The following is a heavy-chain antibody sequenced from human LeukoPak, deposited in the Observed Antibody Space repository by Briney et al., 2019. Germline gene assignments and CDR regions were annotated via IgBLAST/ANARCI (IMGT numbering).Heavy chain of an antibody. CDR1: GFTFHNYA. CDR3: ATITFGGVIVGPGAFDI. V-gene: IGHV3-30-3*01. J-gene: IGHJ3*02. CDR2: ISYDRTNK. Sequence: GRSLSLSCVASGFTFHNYAMHWVRQAPGKGLEWVAIISYDRTNKYYADSLNGRFIISRDNSKDILYLEINSLTPEDTAVYYCATITFGGVIVGPGAFDIWGQGTMVTVSS. D-gene: IGHD3-16*02.